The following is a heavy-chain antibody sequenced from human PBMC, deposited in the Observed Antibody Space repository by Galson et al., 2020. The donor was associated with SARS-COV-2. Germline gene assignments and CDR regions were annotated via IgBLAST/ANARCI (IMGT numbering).Heavy chain of an antibody. D-gene: IGHD3-22*01. V-gene: IGHV3-74*01. CDR1: GFSFSDYL. CDR2: INTYGNST. J-gene: IGHJ4*02. Sequence: GGSLRLYCAASGFSFSDYLMHWVRQAPGKGPVWVSRINTYGNSTNYADSVRGRFTVTRDNAKNMLYLQMNSLRAEETAVYYCVRHSSGDYWGQGTLVTVSS. CDR3: VRHSSGDY.